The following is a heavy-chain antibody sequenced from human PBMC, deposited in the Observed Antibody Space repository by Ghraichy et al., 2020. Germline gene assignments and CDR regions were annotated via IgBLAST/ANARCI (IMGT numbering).Heavy chain of an antibody. Sequence: GSLRLSCAVYGGSFSGYYWSWIRQPPGKGLEWIGEINHSGSTNYNPSLKSRVTISVDTSKNQFSLKLSSVTAADTAVYYCARGKYFDWLTHFDYWGQGTLVTVSS. V-gene: IGHV4-34*01. CDR3: ARGKYFDWLTHFDY. CDR1: GGSFSGYY. D-gene: IGHD3-9*01. J-gene: IGHJ4*02. CDR2: INHSGST.